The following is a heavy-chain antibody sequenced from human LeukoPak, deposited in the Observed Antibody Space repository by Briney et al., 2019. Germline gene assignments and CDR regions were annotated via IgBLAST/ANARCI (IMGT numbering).Heavy chain of an antibody. CDR1: GGSFSGYY. Sequence: PSETLSLTCAVYGGSFSGYYWSWIRQPPGKGLEWIGEINHSGSTNYNPSLKSRVTISVGTSKNQFSLKLSSVTAADTAVYYCAILAHVYYYGMDVWGQGTTVTVSS. CDR3: AILAHVYYYGMDV. CDR2: INHSGST. J-gene: IGHJ6*02. V-gene: IGHV4-34*01.